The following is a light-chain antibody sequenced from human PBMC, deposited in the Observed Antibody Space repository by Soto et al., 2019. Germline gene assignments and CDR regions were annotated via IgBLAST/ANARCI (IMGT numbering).Light chain of an antibody. CDR2: AAF. Sequence: DFPMTQSPSSLSASVGDRVTITCRASQSISSYLNWYQQKPGKAPQLLIYAAFILQGGVPSSLSGAGSWADFTLTISSLQTEGFPTYYCQHYYCTPWTFGQGTKV. V-gene: IGKV1-39*01. CDR3: QHYYCTPWT. CDR1: QSISSY. J-gene: IGKJ1*01.